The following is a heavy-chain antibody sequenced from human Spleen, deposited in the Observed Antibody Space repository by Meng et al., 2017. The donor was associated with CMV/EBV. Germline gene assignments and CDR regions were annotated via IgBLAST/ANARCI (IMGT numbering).Heavy chain of an antibody. V-gene: IGHV3-66*01. CDR3: ARGVPAPVGDTFDI. CDR1: GFTVSNNY. J-gene: IGHJ3*02. Sequence: GGSLRLSCAASGFTVSNNYMTWVRQAPGKGLEWVSALYAGGETYYVDSVKGRFTFSRDNCKNILYLQMNNLRVDDTAVYYCARGVPAPVGDTFDIWGQGTMVTVSS. D-gene: IGHD2-2*01. CDR2: LYAGGET.